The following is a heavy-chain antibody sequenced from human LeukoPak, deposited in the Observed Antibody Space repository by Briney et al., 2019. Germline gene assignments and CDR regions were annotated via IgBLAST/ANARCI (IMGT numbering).Heavy chain of an antibody. V-gene: IGHV1-46*01. CDR1: GYTFTTYY. J-gene: IGHJ4*02. Sequence: ASVTVSCTASGYTFTTYYIHWVRQAPGQGPEWVGIINPSGGSTSYAQKFQGRVTMTRDTSTSTVYMDLTSLRSDDTAVYYCARHSLPGKTPFDYWGQGTLVTVSS. CDR3: ARHSLPGKTPFDY. CDR2: INPSGGST. D-gene: IGHD1-1*01.